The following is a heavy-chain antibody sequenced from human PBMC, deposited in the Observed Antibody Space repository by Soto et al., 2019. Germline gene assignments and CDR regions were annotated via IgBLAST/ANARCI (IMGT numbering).Heavy chain of an antibody. V-gene: IGHV4-34*09. CDR1: GGSFSAYY. J-gene: IGHJ6*02. CDR3: ARDRRITMVRGVIGYYGMDV. D-gene: IGHD3-10*01. CDR2: IIHSEST. Sequence: PSETLSLTCAVYGGSFSAYYWSWVRQPPGKGLEWIGEIIHSESTKYNPSLKSRVTISVDTSKNQFSLKLSSVTAADTAVYYCARDRRITMVRGVIGYYGMDVWGQGTTVTVSS.